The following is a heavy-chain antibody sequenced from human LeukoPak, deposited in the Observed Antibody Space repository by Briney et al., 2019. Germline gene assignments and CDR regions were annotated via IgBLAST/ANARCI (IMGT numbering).Heavy chain of an antibody. CDR2: IWYDGSNK. Sequence: GRSLRLSCAASGFTFSSYGMHWVRQAPGKGLEWVAVIWYDGSNKYYADSVKGRFTISRDNSKNTLYLQMNSLRAEDTAVYYCARDVSDGVVPAAYFDYWGQGTLVTVSS. D-gene: IGHD2-2*01. J-gene: IGHJ4*02. V-gene: IGHV3-33*01. CDR3: ARDVSDGVVPAAYFDY. CDR1: GFTFSSYG.